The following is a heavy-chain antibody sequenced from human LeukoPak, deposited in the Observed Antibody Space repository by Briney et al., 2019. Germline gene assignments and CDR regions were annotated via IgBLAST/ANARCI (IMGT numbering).Heavy chain of an antibody. CDR2: INSDGSST. Sequence: GGSLRLSCAASGFTFSSYWMHWVRQAPGKGLVWVSRINSDGSSTSYADSVKGRFTISRDNAKNTLYLQMNSLRAEDTAVYYCARDPGYDSSGYYYDCWGQGTLVTVSS. J-gene: IGHJ4*02. CDR1: GFTFSSYW. CDR3: ARDPGYDSSGYYYDC. D-gene: IGHD3-22*01. V-gene: IGHV3-74*01.